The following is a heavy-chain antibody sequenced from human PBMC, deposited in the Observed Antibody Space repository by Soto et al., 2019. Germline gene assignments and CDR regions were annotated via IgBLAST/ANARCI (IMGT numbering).Heavy chain of an antibody. J-gene: IGHJ4*02. V-gene: IGHV3-48*02. CDR2: IIGSSSTI. CDR3: ARDRPADY. Sequence: EVQLVESGGGLVQPGGSLRLSCAGSGFTFSAYSMNWVRQAPGKGLEWISYIIGSSSTIYYADSVKGRFSISRDNAKNSVCLQMNSLRDEDTAVYYCARDRPADYWGQGTLVTVSS. CDR1: GFTFSAYS.